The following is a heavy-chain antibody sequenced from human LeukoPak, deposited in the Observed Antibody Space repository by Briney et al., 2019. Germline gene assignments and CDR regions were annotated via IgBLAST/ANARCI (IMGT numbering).Heavy chain of an antibody. CDR3: ARGHGTDGTTFTLNFDC. V-gene: IGHV1-2*02. J-gene: IGHJ4*02. CDR1: GYTFTSYY. CDR2: INPNSGGT. D-gene: IGHD1-1*01. Sequence: ASVKVSCKASGYTFTSYYIHWVRQAPGQGLERMGWINPNSGGTNYAQKFQGGVTMTTDTSISTVYMELTRLTSDDTAVYYCARGHGTDGTTFTLNFDCWGQGTLVTVSS.